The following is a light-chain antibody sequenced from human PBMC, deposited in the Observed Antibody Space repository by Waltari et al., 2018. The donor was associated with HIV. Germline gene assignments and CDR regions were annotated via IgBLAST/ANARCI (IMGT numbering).Light chain of an antibody. CDR1: QSINNN. V-gene: IGKV3-15*01. Sequence: EIVMTQSPATLSVSPGERVTLSCRASQSINNNLAWYQQKSGQAPRLLIYGASTRATGFPARFSGSGSGTEFTLTISSLQSEDFAVYYCQQYNNWPRTFGQGTKLEIK. CDR3: QQYNNWPRT. J-gene: IGKJ2*01. CDR2: GAS.